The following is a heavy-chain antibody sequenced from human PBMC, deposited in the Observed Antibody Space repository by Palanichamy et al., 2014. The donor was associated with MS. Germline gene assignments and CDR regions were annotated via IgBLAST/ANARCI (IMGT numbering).Heavy chain of an antibody. D-gene: IGHD6-13*01. CDR2: IDSDGNNI. V-gene: IGHV3-74*03. CDR1: GFTFSSYW. J-gene: IGHJ6*02. Sequence: EVQLVESGGGVLQPGGSLRLSCAASGFTFSSYWMHWVRQASGKGLVWDSRIDSDGNNIQYAGSVKGRFTISRDNAKNTLYLQMNSLRVEDTAVYYCARVLAGGCMDVWGQGTTVTISS. CDR3: ARVLAGGCMDV.